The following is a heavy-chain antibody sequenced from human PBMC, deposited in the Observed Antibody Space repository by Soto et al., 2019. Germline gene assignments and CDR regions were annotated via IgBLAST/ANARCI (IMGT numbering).Heavy chain of an antibody. CDR1: GFTFSSYS. J-gene: IGHJ4*02. CDR3: ASNPPSSSSGL. CDR2: ISSSSSYI. V-gene: IGHV3-21*01. D-gene: IGHD6-6*01. Sequence: GGSLRLSCAASGFTFSSYSMNSVRPAPGKGLEWVSSISSSSSYIYYADSVKGRFTISRDNAKNSLYLQMNSLRAEDTAVYYCASNPPSSSSGLWGQGTLVTVSS.